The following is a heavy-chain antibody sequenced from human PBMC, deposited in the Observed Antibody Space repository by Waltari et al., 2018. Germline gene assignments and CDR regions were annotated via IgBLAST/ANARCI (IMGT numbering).Heavy chain of an antibody. Sequence: QVQLQESGPGLVKPSETLSLTCTVSGGSISSHYWSWIRQPPGKGLEWIGYIYYSGSTNYNPSLKSRVTISVDTSKNQFSLKLSSVTAADTAVYYCARAAGYSSSWRYFDLWGRGTLVTVSS. V-gene: IGHV4-59*11. J-gene: IGHJ2*01. CDR2: IYYSGST. CDR3: ARAAGYSSSWRYFDL. CDR1: GGSISSHY. D-gene: IGHD6-13*01.